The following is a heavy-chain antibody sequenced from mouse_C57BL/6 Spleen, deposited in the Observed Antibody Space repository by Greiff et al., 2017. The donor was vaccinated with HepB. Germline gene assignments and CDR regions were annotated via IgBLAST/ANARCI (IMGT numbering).Heavy chain of an antibody. CDR3: ARQYDGLMYWYFDV. D-gene: IGHD2-3*01. V-gene: IGHV1-80*01. CDR2: IYPGNGDT. J-gene: IGHJ1*03. Sequence: VQLQQSGAELVKPGASVKISCKASGYAFSSYWMHWVKQRPGQGLEWIGQIYPGNGDTNYNGKFKGKATLTADKSSSTAYMQLSSLTSEDSAVYFCARQYDGLMYWYFDVWGTGTTVTVSS. CDR1: GYAFSSYW.